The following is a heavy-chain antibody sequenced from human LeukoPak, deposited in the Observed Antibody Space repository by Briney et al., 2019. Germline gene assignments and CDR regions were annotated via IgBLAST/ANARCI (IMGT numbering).Heavy chain of an antibody. CDR1: GGSIISSNYY. CDR2: IYQSGSGSS. Sequence: PSETLSLTCSVSGGSIISSNYYWDWIRQPPGKGLEWIGSIYQSGSGSSYYNPSLKSRVTISGDTSKNQFFLRLSSVTAADTAVYYCASTLRFLPYRRFDYWGQGTLVTVPS. D-gene: IGHD3-3*01. CDR3: ASTLRFLPYRRFDY. J-gene: IGHJ4*02. V-gene: IGHV4-39*01.